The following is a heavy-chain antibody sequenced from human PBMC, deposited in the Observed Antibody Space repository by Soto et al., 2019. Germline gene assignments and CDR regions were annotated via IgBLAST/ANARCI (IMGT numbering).Heavy chain of an antibody. CDR2: IYHSGST. CDR3: ARDAGGSGSYYNFGDYYYYGMDV. Sequence: QVQLQESGPGLVKPSGTLSLTCAVSGGSISSSNWWSWVRQPPGKGLEWIGEIYHSGSTNYNPSLKSRVTISVDKAKNQFSLKLSSVTAADTAVYYCARDAGGSGSYYNFGDYYYYGMDVWGQGTTVTVSS. V-gene: IGHV4-4*02. D-gene: IGHD3-10*01. CDR1: GGSISSSNW. J-gene: IGHJ6*02.